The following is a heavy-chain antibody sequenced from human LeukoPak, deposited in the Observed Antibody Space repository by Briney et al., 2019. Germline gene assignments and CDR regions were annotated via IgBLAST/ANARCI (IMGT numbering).Heavy chain of an antibody. J-gene: IGHJ6*02. CDR3: ARSSGLAGPNYYYGMDV. D-gene: IGHD3-22*01. CDR2: ITPFNGNT. CDR1: GYTFTYRY. Sequence: SVKVSCKASGYTFTYRYLHWVRQAPGQALEWMGWITPFNGNTNYAQKFQDRVTITRDRSMSTAYMELSSLRSEDTAMYYCARSSGLAGPNYYYGMDVWGQGTTVTVSS. V-gene: IGHV1-45*02.